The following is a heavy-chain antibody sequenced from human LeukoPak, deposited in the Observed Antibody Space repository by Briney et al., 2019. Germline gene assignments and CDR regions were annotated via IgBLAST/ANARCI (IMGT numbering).Heavy chain of an antibody. Sequence: PGGSLRLSCAASGFTFGSYGMHWVRQAPGKGLEWVAFIRYDGSNKYYADSVKGRFTISRDNSKNTLYLQMNSLRAEDTAVYYFAKFNRVEDFDWLTAPNNRYFDYWGQGTLVTVSS. CDR3: AKFNRVEDFDWLTAPNNRYFDY. J-gene: IGHJ4*02. V-gene: IGHV3-30*02. D-gene: IGHD3-9*01. CDR1: GFTFGSYG. CDR2: IRYDGSNK.